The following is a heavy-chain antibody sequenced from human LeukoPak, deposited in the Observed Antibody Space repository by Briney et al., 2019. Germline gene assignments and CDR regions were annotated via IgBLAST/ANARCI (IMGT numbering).Heavy chain of an antibody. CDR3: ARALPSIDAFDI. Sequence: SVKVSCKASGGTFSSYAISWVRQAPGQGLEWMGGIIPIFGTANYAQKFQGRVTITADESTSTAYMELSSLRSEDTAVYYCARALPSIDAFDIWGQGTMVTVSP. D-gene: IGHD2/OR15-2a*01. CDR1: GGTFSSYA. CDR2: IIPIFGTA. V-gene: IGHV1-69*13. J-gene: IGHJ3*02.